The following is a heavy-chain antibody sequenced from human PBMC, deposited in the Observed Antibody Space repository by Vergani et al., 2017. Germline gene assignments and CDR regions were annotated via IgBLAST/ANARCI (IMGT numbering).Heavy chain of an antibody. CDR3: ARGHWGSAFDI. J-gene: IGHJ3*02. CDR1: GYSISSGYY. Sequence: QVQLQESGPGLVKPSETLSLTCAVSGYSISSGYYWGWIRQPPGKGLEWIGSIYHSGSTYYNPSLKSRVTISVDTSKNQFSLKLSSVTAADTAVYYCARGHWGSAFDIWGQGTMVTVSS. V-gene: IGHV4-38-2*01. D-gene: IGHD7-27*01. CDR2: IYHSGST.